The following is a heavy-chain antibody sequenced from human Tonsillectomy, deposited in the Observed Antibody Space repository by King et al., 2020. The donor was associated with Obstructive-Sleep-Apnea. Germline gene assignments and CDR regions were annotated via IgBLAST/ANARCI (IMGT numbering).Heavy chain of an antibody. V-gene: IGHV3-15*01. D-gene: IGHD3-10*01. CDR3: YYGSGSG. CDR1: GFTFSNAW. J-gene: IGHJ4*02. Sequence: EVQLVESGGGLVKPGGSLRLSCAASGFTFSNAWMSWVRQAPGKGLEWVGRIKSKTYGGTTDYAAPVKGRFTISRDDSKNTLYLQMNSLKTEDTAVYYAYYGSGSGWGQGTLVTVSS. CDR2: IKSKTYGGTT.